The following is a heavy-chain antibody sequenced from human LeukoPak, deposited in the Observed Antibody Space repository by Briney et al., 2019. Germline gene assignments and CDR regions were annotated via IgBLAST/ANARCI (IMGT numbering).Heavy chain of an antibody. D-gene: IGHD6-19*01. V-gene: IGHV4-59*12. J-gene: IGHJ1*01. CDR2: ISYSGST. Sequence: SETLSLTCTVSGGSISSYYWSWIRQPPGKGLEWIGYISYSGSTNYNPSLKSRVTISVDKSKNQFSLKLSSVTAADTAVYYCARGRQWRGGVYFQHWGQGTLVTVSS. CDR1: GGSISSYY. CDR3: ARGRQWRGGVYFQH.